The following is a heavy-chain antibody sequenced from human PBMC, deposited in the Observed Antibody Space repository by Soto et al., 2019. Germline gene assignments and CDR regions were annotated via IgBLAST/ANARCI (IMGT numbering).Heavy chain of an antibody. CDR2: ISYDGSEK. CDR1: GFTFSSYG. V-gene: IGHV3-30*18. Sequence: QVQLVESGGGVVQPGRSLRLSCAASGFTFSSYGMHWVRQAPGKGLEWVAVISYDGSEKYYADSVKGRFTISRDNSKNTLNRQMNSLRADDTAVYYCEKALGELSPESYDYWGQGTLITVSS. CDR3: EKALGELSPESYDY. D-gene: IGHD3-16*02. J-gene: IGHJ4*02.